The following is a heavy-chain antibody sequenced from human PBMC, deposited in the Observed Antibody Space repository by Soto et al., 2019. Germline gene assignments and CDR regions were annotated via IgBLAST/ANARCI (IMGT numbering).Heavy chain of an antibody. J-gene: IGHJ6*02. Sequence: QVQLQESGPGLVKPSQTLSLTCTVSGGSISSGGYYWSWIRQHPGKGLEWIGYIYYSGSTYYNPSLKSRVTISVDTSKNQFSLKPSSVTAADTAVYYCARERSHCSSTSCYYYYGMDVWGQGTTVTVSS. CDR2: IYYSGST. CDR1: GGSISSGGYY. V-gene: IGHV4-31*03. D-gene: IGHD2-2*01. CDR3: ARERSHCSSTSCYYYYGMDV.